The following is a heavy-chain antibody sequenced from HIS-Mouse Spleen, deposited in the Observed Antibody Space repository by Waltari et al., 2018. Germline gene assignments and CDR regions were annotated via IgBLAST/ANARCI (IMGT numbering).Heavy chain of an antibody. D-gene: IGHD6-19*01. Sequence: QVTLRESGPALVKPTQTLTLTCTFSGFSLSTSGTLVSWIRQPPGKALEWLASIDWDDDKYYSTSLKTRLTISKDTSKNQVVLTMTNMDPVDTATYYCARIAEGYSSGWYAFDYWGQGTLVTVSS. CDR3: ARIAEGYSSGWYAFDY. CDR1: GFSLSTSGTL. CDR2: IDWDDDK. V-gene: IGHV2-70*15. J-gene: IGHJ4*02.